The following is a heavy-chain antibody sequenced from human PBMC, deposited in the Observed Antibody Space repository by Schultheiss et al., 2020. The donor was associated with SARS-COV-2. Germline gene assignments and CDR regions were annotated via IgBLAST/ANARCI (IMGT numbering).Heavy chain of an antibody. CDR2: FYYSGNT. J-gene: IGHJ6*02. D-gene: IGHD5-18*01. CDR1: GGSISSSSYY. V-gene: IGHV4-61*05. Sequence: SETLSLTCTVSGGSISSSSYYWGWIRQPPGKGLEWIGYFYYSGNTNYNPSLKSRVTFSVDTSKNQFSLKLSSVTAADTAVYYCARGGRGYSYGYRRDKRSLDVWGQGTTVTVSS. CDR3: ARGGRGYSYGYRRDKRSLDV.